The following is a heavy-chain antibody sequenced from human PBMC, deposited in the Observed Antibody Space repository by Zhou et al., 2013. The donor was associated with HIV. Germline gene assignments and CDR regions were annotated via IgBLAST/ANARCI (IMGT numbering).Heavy chain of an antibody. CDR3: AIDRVLQQRLENTLAI. Sequence: QVQLVQSGAEVRKPGASVKVSCKISGYTLSELSVHWVRQAPGGGLEWMGRFDPDDRETTYTQKFQGRVTMSGDKSTDTAYFEATSLTSDDTAVYFCAIDRVLQQRLENTLAIWGQGTLVSVSS. CDR1: GYTLSELS. J-gene: IGHJ3*02. D-gene: IGHD1-1*01. V-gene: IGHV1-24*01. CDR2: FDPDDRET.